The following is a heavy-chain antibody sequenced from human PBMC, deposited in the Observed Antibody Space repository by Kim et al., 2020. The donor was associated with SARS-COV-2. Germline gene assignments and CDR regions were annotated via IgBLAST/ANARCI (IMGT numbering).Heavy chain of an antibody. Sequence: GGSLRLSCTASGFTFSSYGMHWVRQAPGKGLEWVALIWYDGSNKYYADSVKGRFTISRDNSKKTLYLQMNSLRAEDKAVYYCARDWYFDSSGYRYWYFDL. CDR1: GFTFSSYG. D-gene: IGHD3-22*01. CDR3: ARDWYFDSSGYRYWYFDL. V-gene: IGHV3-33*01. CDR2: IWYDGSNK. J-gene: IGHJ2*01.